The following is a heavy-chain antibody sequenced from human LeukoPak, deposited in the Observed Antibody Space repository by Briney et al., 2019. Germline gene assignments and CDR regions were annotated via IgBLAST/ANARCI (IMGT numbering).Heavy chain of an antibody. CDR2: FSGSGGKT. V-gene: IGHV3-23*01. CDR3: AKVKTDILIPDS. Sequence: QPGGSLRLSCAASGFTFSSYWMSWVRQAPGKGLEWVSNFSGSGGKTYYADSVKGRFTISRDNSKNTLYLQMNSLTSEDTAVYYCAKVKTDILIPDSWGQGTLVTVSS. CDR1: GFTFSSYW. D-gene: IGHD2-21*02. J-gene: IGHJ4*02.